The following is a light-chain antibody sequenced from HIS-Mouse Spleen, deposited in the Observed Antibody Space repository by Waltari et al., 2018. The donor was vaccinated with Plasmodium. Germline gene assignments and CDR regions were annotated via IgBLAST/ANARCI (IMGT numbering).Light chain of an antibody. J-gene: IGKJ2*01. V-gene: IGKV3-20*01. CDR3: QQYGSSPYT. Sequence: EIVLTQSPGTLSLSPGERATLSCRASQSVSSSYLAWYQQKPGHAPRLLFYVASSRSTGIPDRFSGSGSGTDFTFTISRLEPKEFAVYYCQQYGSSPYTFGQGTKLEIK. CDR2: VAS. CDR1: QSVSSSY.